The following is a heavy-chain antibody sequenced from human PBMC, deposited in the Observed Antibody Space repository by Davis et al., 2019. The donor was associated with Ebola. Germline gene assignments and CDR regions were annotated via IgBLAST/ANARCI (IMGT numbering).Heavy chain of an antibody. CDR3: TRDRATVTTNYYYGMDV. D-gene: IGHD4-17*01. CDR2: IRSKAYGGTT. CDR1: GFTFGDYA. V-gene: IGHV3-49*03. Sequence: GGSLRLSCTASGFTFGDYAMSWFRQAPGKGLEWVGFIRSKAYGGTTEYAASVKGRFTISRDDSKSIAYLQMNSLKTEDTAVYYCTRDRATVTTNYYYGMDVWGQGTTVTVSS. J-gene: IGHJ6*02.